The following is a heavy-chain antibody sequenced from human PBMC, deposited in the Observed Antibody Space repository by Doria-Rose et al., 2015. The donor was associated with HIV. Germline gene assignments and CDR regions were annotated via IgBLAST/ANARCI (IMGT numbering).Heavy chain of an antibody. D-gene: IGHD6-13*01. J-gene: IGHJ4*02. CDR2: SFSDDER. V-gene: IGHV2-26*01. CDR3: ARIKSSRWYHKYYFDF. CDR1: GVSLSSPGMG. Sequence: QVTLKESGPVLVKPTETLTLTCTVTGVSLSSPGMGVSWIRQPPGKALEWLANSFSDDERSYKTSLKSRITISRGTSKSQVVLTMTDMDPVDTATYYCARIKSSRWYHKYYFDFWGQGTLVIVSA.